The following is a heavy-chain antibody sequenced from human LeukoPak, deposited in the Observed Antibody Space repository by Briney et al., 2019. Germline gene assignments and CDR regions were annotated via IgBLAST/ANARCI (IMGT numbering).Heavy chain of an antibody. CDR2: FNPYSGAS. D-gene: IGHD4-17*01. CDR3: AKNGDYGYAMNV. Sequence: ASVKVSCKASGYTFTDYYMRWVRQAPGQGLEWVGSFNPYSGASKYAQKLQGRVTMTGDTSISTAYLQLGRVIGDDTAVYYCAKNGDYGYAMNVWGQGTTVTVSS. J-gene: IGHJ6*02. V-gene: IGHV1-2*02. CDR1: GYTFTDYY.